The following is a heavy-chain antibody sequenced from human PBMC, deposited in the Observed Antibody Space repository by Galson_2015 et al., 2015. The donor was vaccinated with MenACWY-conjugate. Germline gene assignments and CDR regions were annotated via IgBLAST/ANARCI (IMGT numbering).Heavy chain of an antibody. CDR1: GLTFRTFT. D-gene: IGHD5-24*01. J-gene: IGHJ4*02. CDR2: ISSSSTGTI. V-gene: IGHV3-48*02. Sequence: SLRLSCAASGLTFRTFTMNWVRQAPGKGLEWVSYISSSSTGTIYYADSVKGRFTISRDNAKNSLSLQMNSLRDEDTAVYYCVRRGDGYNMYFDYWGLGALVTVSS. CDR3: VRRGDGYNMYFDY.